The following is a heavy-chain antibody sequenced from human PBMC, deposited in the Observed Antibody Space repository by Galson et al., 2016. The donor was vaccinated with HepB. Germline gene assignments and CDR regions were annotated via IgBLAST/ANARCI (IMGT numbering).Heavy chain of an antibody. D-gene: IGHD3-22*01. CDR3: AKAHTFFYYDSRGVIDY. CDR2: ISHDGDNK. J-gene: IGHJ4*02. CDR1: GFPFSSYA. V-gene: IGHV3-30*18. Sequence: SLRLSCAASGFPFSSYAMHWVHQAPGKGLEWVAFISHDGDNKFYADSVRGRFTISRDNSKNTLSLQMNNLRAEDTAVFHCAKAHTFFYYDSRGVIDYWGQGTMVTVSS.